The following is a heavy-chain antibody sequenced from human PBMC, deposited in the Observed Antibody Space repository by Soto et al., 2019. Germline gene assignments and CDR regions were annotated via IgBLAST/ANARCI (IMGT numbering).Heavy chain of an antibody. CDR3: ARDPPPYCSGGSCYSGGWFDP. CDR1: GGPFSSYA. V-gene: IGHV1-69*06. D-gene: IGHD2-15*01. J-gene: IGHJ5*02. Sequence: SVKVCFKASGGPFSSYAISLVRQAPGQGLEWMGGIIPIFGTANYAQKFQGRVTITADKSTSTAYMELSSLRSEDTAVYYCARDPPPYCSGGSCYSGGWFDPWGQGTMVTVSS. CDR2: IIPIFGTA.